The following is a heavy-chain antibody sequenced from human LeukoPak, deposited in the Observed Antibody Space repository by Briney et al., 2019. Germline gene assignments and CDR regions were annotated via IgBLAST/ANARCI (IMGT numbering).Heavy chain of an antibody. V-gene: IGHV1-18*01. J-gene: IGHJ5*02. CDR2: IGAYNGNT. CDR3: ARVKGIAVAGGFDP. CDR1: GYTFTSYG. D-gene: IGHD6-19*01. Sequence: ASVKVSCKASGYTFTSYGISWVRQAPGQGLEWMGWIGAYNGNTNYAQKLQGRVTMTTDTSTSTAYMELRSPRSDDTAVYYCARVKGIAVAGGFDPWGQGTLVTVSS.